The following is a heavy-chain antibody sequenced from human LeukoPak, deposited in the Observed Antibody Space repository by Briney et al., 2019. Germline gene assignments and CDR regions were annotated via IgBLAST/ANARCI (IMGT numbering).Heavy chain of an antibody. D-gene: IGHD5-18*01. CDR2: IYYSGST. CDR3: ARHAWIRLWEPVDY. J-gene: IGHJ4*02. Sequence: PSETLSLTCTVSGGSISSSSYYWGWIRQPPGKGLEWIGSIYYSGSTYYNPSLKSRVTISVDTSKNQFSLKLSSVTAADTAVYYCARHAWIRLWEPVDYWGQGTLVTVSS. CDR1: GGSISSSSYY. V-gene: IGHV4-39*01.